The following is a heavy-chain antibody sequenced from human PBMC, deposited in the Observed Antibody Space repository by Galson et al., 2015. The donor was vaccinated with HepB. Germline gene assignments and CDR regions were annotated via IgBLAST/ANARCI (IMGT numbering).Heavy chain of an antibody. V-gene: IGHV3-30*18. CDR2: ISYDGSTK. J-gene: IGHJ4*02. CDR3: AKVNGDYMSRTPIAGPHGDY. Sequence: SLRLSCAASGFSFSSYGMHWVRQAPGKGLEWVAVISYDGSTKFYADSVKGRFTISRDNSKNTLYLQMNRLRVEDTAVFYCAKVNGDYMSRTPIAGPHGDYWGQGTLVTVSS. D-gene: IGHD4-17*01. CDR1: GFSFSSYG.